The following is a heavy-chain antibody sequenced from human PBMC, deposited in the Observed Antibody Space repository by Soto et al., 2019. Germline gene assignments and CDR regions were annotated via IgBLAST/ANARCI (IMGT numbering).Heavy chain of an antibody. Sequence: QITLKESGPTLVKPTQTLTLTCTFSGFSLSTSGVGVGWIRQPPGKALEWLALIYWDDDKRYSPSLKSRLTITKDTSKNQVVLTITNMDPVDTATYYCARRPLSSSSSSFYYSYGMDVWGQGTTVTVSS. J-gene: IGHJ6*02. CDR3: ARRPLSSSSSSFYYSYGMDV. CDR1: GFSLSTSGVG. V-gene: IGHV2-5*02. CDR2: IYWDDDK. D-gene: IGHD6-6*01.